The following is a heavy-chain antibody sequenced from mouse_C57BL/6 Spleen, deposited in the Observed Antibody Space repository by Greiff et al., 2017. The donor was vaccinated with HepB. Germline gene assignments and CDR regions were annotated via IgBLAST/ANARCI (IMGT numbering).Heavy chain of an antibody. Sequence: QVQLKESGPELVKPGASVKISCKASGYAFSSSWMNWVKQRPGKGLEWIGRIYPGDGDTNYNGKFKGKATLTADKSSSTAYMQLSSLTSEDSAVYFCERSDYDKGFDYWGQGTTLTVSS. CDR3: ERSDYDKGFDY. J-gene: IGHJ2*01. CDR1: GYAFSSSW. D-gene: IGHD2-4*01. CDR2: IYPGDGDT. V-gene: IGHV1-82*01.